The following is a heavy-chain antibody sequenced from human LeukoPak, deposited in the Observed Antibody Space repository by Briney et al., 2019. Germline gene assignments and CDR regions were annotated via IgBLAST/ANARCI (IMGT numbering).Heavy chain of an antibody. CDR2: IYSGGST. Sequence: GGSLRLSCAASGFTVSSNYISWVRQAPGKGLEWVSVIYSGGSTYYADSVKGRFTISRDNSKNTLYLQMNSLRAEDTAVYYCARDYGGDGFDPWGQGTLVTVSS. V-gene: IGHV3-66*02. J-gene: IGHJ5*02. CDR3: ARDYGGDGFDP. CDR1: GFTVSSNY. D-gene: IGHD3-16*01.